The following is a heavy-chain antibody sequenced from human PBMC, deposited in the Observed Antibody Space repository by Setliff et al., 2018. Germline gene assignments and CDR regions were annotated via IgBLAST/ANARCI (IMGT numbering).Heavy chain of an antibody. CDR1: GFTFDDFG. CDR3: ATLGDSSVGY. D-gene: IGHD6-6*01. V-gene: IGHV3-20*04. CDR2: INRNGGRI. Sequence: ETLSLSCAASGFTFDDFGMSWVRQAPGKGLEWVSGINRNGGRISYADSVKGRFTVSRDNAKNSLYLQMNSLGDEDTAVYYCATLGDSSVGYWGQGTLVTVSS. J-gene: IGHJ4*02.